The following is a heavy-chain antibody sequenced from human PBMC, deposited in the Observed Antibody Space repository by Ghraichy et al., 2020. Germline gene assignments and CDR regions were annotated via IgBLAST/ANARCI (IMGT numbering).Heavy chain of an antibody. J-gene: IGHJ4*02. CDR1: GFTVSRTH. D-gene: IGHD6-19*01. Sequence: GGSLKLSCAASGFTVSRTHMAWVRQAPGKGLEWVSGSHRGDKTYYADSVKGRFTISRDDSKNTLYLQMNSLRADDTAVYYCARDLGDTSGWPIFDYWGQGSLVTVSA. CDR2: SHRGDKT. V-gene: IGHV3-53*01. CDR3: ARDLGDTSGWPIFDY.